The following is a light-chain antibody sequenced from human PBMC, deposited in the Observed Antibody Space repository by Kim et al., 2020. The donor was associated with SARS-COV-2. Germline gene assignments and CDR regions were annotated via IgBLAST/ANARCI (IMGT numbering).Light chain of an antibody. V-gene: IGKV3-15*01. Sequence: SLPPGERATLSCRASQSISTNLAWFQQKPGQAPRVLIYGASARATGIPARFSGSGSGTEFTLTISNLQSEDFAVYYCQQYPYWRAFGQGTRLEIK. CDR2: GAS. CDR3: QQYPYWRA. CDR1: QSISTN. J-gene: IGKJ5*01.